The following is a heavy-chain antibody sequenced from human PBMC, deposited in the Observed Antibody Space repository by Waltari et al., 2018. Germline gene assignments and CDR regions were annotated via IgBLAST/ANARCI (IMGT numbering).Heavy chain of an antibody. CDR1: GDSMSSTYW. CDR3: ARDRGRGLYLDS. Sequence: QLQLQESGPGLVKPSGTLSLTCGVSGDSMSSTYWWSWVRQPPGKGLEWIGQVYGGGKTNHNPSFASRVTVPLDTNNKQSSLTVTSATAADTAVYYCARDRGRGLYLDSWGPGLLVTVSP. CDR2: VYGGGKT. D-gene: IGHD5-12*01. V-gene: IGHV4-4*02. J-gene: IGHJ4*02.